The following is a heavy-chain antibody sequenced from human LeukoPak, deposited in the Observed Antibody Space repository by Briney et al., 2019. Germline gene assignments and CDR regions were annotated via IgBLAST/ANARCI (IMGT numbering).Heavy chain of an antibody. Sequence: ASVKVSCKASGYTFTSYDINWVRQATGQGLEWMGWMNPNSGYTGYAQKFQGRVAITRNTSISTAYMELSSLRSEDTAVYYCARVHGYCSSTSCYTGFDYWGQGTLVTVSS. CDR2: MNPNSGYT. CDR3: ARVHGYCSSTSCYTGFDY. V-gene: IGHV1-8*03. CDR1: GYTFTSYD. J-gene: IGHJ4*02. D-gene: IGHD2-2*02.